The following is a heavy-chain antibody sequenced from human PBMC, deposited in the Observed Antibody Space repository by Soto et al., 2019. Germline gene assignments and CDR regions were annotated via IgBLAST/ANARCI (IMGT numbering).Heavy chain of an antibody. CDR2: IRAYNGNT. CDR3: ASDRATMDV. V-gene: IGHV1-18*01. Sequence: QVQLVQSGAEVKKPGASVKVSCKASGYTFTSYGISWVRQAPGQGLEWMGWIRAYNGNTNYAQKLQGRVTMTTVTCTGTALMELRRRVSDDRAVYYCASDRATMDVWGQGTAVTVS. CDR1: GYTFTSYG. J-gene: IGHJ6*02.